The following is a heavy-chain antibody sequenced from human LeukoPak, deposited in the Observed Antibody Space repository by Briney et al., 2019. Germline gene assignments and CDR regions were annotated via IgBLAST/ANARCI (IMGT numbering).Heavy chain of an antibody. CDR3: ARAPKWSYTGYVGR. V-gene: IGHV3-48*03. Sequence: GGSLRLSCVASGLAFTDYEMNWVRQAPGKGLEWLSYINNRGDHTHYMDSVRGRFIISRDNAQKSLFLQMNSLRVEDTAVYYCARAPKWSYTGYVGRWGQGTLVTVSS. J-gene: IGHJ4*02. CDR1: GLAFTDYE. CDR2: INNRGDHT. D-gene: IGHD5-12*01.